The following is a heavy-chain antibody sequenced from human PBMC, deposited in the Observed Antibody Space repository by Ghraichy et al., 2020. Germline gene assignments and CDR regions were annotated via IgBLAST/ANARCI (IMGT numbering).Heavy chain of an antibody. J-gene: IGHJ4*02. CDR3: ARPGGRIEARQDFDY. CDR2: IHNSGST. V-gene: IGHV4-39*01. D-gene: IGHD6-6*01. CDR1: GGSISSSSYY. Sequence: SETLSLTCTVSGGSISSSSYYWVWIRQPPGKGLEWIGSIHNSGSTFYNPSLRSRVTISVDSSKNQFSLKLRSVTAADTALYYCARPGGRIEARQDFDYWGQGTLVTVSS.